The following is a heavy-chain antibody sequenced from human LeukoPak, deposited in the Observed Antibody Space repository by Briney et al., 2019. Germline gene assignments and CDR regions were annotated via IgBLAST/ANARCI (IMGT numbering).Heavy chain of an antibody. V-gene: IGHV4-39*07. Sequence: SETLSLTCTVSGGSISSSSYYWGWIRQPPGKGLEWIGSINYSGSTYYNPSLKSRVTISVDRSKNQFSLKLSSVTAADTAVYYCARGSNVVVVAATLTRASNDYWGQGTLVTVSS. CDR2: INYSGST. CDR1: GGSISSSSYY. CDR3: ARGSNVVVVAATLTRASNDY. D-gene: IGHD2-15*01. J-gene: IGHJ4*02.